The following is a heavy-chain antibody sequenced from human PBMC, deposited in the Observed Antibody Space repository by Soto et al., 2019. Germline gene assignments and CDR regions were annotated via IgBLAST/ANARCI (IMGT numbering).Heavy chain of an antibody. Sequence: GRSLRLSCAASKFSFSSYWMHWVRQVPGKGPAWVSRINHDGSKTEYADSVKGRSTISRDNTKNTLYLQMNSLRVEDTAMYYCVREPWGFSGTWYDYWGQGTLVTVSS. J-gene: IGHJ4*02. CDR1: KFSFSSYW. CDR3: VREPWGFSGTWYDY. D-gene: IGHD6-13*01. CDR2: INHDGSKT. V-gene: IGHV3-74*01.